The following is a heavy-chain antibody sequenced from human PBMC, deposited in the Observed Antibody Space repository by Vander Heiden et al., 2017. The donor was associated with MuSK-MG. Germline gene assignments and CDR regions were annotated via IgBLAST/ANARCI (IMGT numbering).Heavy chain of an antibody. J-gene: IGHJ4*02. V-gene: IGHV1-24*01. CDR2: FDPEDGET. CDR1: GYTLTELS. Sequence: QVQLVQSGAEVKKPGASVKVSCKVSGYTLTELSMHWVRPAPGKGLEWMGGFDPEDGETIYAQKFQGRGTMTEDTSTDTAYMELSSLRSEDTAVYYCASNNIRDWCFDYWGQGTLVTVSS. D-gene: IGHD3-3*02. CDR3: ASNNIRDWCFDY.